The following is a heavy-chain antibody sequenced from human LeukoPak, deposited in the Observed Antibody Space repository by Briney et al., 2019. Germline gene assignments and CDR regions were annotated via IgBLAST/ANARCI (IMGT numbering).Heavy chain of an antibody. CDR3: AKDIDSSSWYYFDY. D-gene: IGHD6-13*01. J-gene: IGHJ4*02. CDR2: ISWNSGSI. V-gene: IGHV3-9*01. Sequence: GRSLRLSCAASGFTFDDYAMHWVRQAPGKGLEWVSGISWNSGSIGYADSVKGRFTISRDNAKNSLYLQMNSLSAEDTALYYCAKDIDSSSWYYFDYWGQGTLVTVSS. CDR1: GFTFDDYA.